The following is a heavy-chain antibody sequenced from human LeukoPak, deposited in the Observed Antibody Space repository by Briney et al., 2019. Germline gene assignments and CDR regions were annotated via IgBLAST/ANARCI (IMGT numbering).Heavy chain of an antibody. V-gene: IGHV3-33*06. J-gene: IGHJ4*02. CDR1: GFTFSSYG. CDR2: IWYDASNS. CDR3: AKAGEKYQLLFAY. D-gene: IGHD2-2*01. Sequence: SGXSLRLSCAASGFTFSSYGMEWVRQAPGKGLEWVAVIWYDASNSSYADSVNGRFTISRYNSNNTLYLQMNSLRAQDTAVYYCAKAGEKYQLLFAYWGQGTLVTVSS.